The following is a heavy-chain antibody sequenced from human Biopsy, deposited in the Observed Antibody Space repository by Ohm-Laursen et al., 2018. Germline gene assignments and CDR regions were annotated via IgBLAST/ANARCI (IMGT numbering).Heavy chain of an antibody. J-gene: IGHJ6*02. CDR1: GGSISSYY. CDR2: ISDSGST. Sequence: GTLSLTCTVSGGSISSYYWSWIRQPPGKGLEWIGYISDSGSTNSNPSLKSRVTVSVDTPKNQFSLKLNSVTAADTAVYYCARATNSTGWPYYYFYGMDVWGQGTTVTVSS. D-gene: IGHD2/OR15-2a*01. CDR3: ARATNSTGWPYYYFYGMDV. V-gene: IGHV4-59*01.